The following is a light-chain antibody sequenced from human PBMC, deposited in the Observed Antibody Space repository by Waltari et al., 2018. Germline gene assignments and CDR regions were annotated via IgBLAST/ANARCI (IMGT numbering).Light chain of an antibody. CDR2: TNN. J-gene: IGLJ3*02. CDR1: RSNIGTNT. Sequence: QSVLTQPPSASGAPGQRVTISCSGSRSNIGTNTVNWYQQFPGTAPNLLISTNNLRTSAVPDLVSGSKSGTSASLAISGLQSEDEADYYCATWDDRLDGVVFGGGTKLTV. V-gene: IGLV1-44*01. CDR3: ATWDDRLDGVV.